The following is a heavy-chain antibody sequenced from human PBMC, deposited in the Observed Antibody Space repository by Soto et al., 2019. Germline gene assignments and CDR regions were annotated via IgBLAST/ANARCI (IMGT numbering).Heavy chain of an antibody. Sequence: EVQLVESGGGLIQPGGSLRLSCTDSAFTFSSSEMNWVLQAQGKGLEWLSDISSTGTTIYYADSVKGRFIISRDNAKKSLYRQMNSLRVEDTAVYYCARDEGSAWYFDDWGQGPLVTVSS. CDR2: ISSTGTTI. J-gene: IGHJ4*02. CDR3: ARDEGSAWYFDD. V-gene: IGHV3-48*03. CDR1: AFTFSSSE. D-gene: IGHD6-19*01.